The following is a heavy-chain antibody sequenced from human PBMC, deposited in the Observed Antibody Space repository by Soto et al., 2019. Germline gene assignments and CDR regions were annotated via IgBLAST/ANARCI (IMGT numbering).Heavy chain of an antibody. V-gene: IGHV4-30-4*01. D-gene: IGHD2-15*01. CDR1: RGSISSGAYY. J-gene: IGHJ5*02. Sequence: SETLSLTCTVSRGSISSGAYYWSWIRQPPGKGLEWIGYIYYSGSTYYNPSLNSRVTISVDTSKNQFSLKLSSVTAADTAVYYCARGDCSGGSCYSVPNNWFDPWGQGTLVTVSS. CDR3: ARGDCSGGSCYSVPNNWFDP. CDR2: IYYSGST.